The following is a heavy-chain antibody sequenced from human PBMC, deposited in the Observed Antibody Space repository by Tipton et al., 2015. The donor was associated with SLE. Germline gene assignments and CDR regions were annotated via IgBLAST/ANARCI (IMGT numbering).Heavy chain of an antibody. CDR3: VRHQWGATHLDAFDI. D-gene: IGHD1-26*01. CDR1: GGSISSYY. Sequence: TLSLTCTVSGGSISSYYWNWIRQPPGKGLEWIGYIHDSGSTNCNPSLKSRVTISVDTSKNQFSLKLTSVTAADTAVYYCVRHQWGATHLDAFDIWGQGTMVTVSS. V-gene: IGHV4-59*08. CDR2: IHDSGST. J-gene: IGHJ3*02.